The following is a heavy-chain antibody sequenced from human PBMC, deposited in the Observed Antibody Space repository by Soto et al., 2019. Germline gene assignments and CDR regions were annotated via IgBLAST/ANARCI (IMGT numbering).Heavy chain of an antibody. CDR1: GGTFSSYT. V-gene: IGHV1-69*02. Sequence: VQLVQSGAEVKKPGSSVKVSCKASGGTFSSYTISWVRQAPGQGLEWMGRIIPNLGIANYAQKFQGRVTITADKSTSTAYMELSSLRSEDTAVYYCAAEYGGNSAWGQGTLVTVSS. CDR3: AAEYGGNSA. CDR2: IIPNLGIA. J-gene: IGHJ4*02. D-gene: IGHD4-17*01.